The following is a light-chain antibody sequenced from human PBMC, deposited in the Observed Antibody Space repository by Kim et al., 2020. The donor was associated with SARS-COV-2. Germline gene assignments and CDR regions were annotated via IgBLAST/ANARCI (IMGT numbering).Light chain of an antibody. CDR1: QSISSW. CDR2: DAS. J-gene: IGKJ2*01. V-gene: IGKV1-5*01. Sequence: DIQMTQSPSTLSASVGDRVTITCRARQSISSWLAWYQQKPGKAPKLLIYDASSLESGVPSRFSGSGSGTEFTLTISSLQPDDFAAYYCQQYNSIPITFGQGTKLDIK. CDR3: QQYNSIPIT.